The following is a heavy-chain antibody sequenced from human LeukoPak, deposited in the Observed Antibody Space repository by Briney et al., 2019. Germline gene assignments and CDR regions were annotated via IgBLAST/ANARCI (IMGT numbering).Heavy chain of an antibody. Sequence: SETLSLTCSFAGGSFNSRSDYWSWIRQPLGKGLEWIGYVYYSGSINYNPSLKSRVTISVDTSKNQLSLKLSSVSAADTAVYYCANGGYRNWFDPWGQGTLVTVSS. CDR1: GGSFNSRSDY. J-gene: IGHJ5*02. CDR2: VYYSGSI. CDR3: ANGGYRNWFDP. D-gene: IGHD3-22*01. V-gene: IGHV4-61*01.